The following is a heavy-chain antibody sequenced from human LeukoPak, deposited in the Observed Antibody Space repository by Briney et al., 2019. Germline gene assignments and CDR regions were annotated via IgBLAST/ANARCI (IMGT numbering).Heavy chain of an antibody. Sequence: PGGSLRLSCEGSGFTFNNNAMSWVRQAPGKGLEWVSSISGSGSSTYYTDSVKGRFTISRDNSKNTVYLQMNSLRAEDTAVYYCAKGGGSYFGCWGQGALVTVSS. CDR3: AKGGGSYFGC. D-gene: IGHD1-26*01. CDR2: ISGSGSST. V-gene: IGHV3-23*01. J-gene: IGHJ4*02. CDR1: GFTFNNNA.